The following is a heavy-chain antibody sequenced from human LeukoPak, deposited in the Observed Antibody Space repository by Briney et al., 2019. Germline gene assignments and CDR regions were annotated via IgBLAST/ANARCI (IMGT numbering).Heavy chain of an antibody. D-gene: IGHD3-16*02. V-gene: IGHV4-38-2*02. CDR2: IYHSGST. CDR3: ARQPYVWGSYRLYYYYYMDV. Sequence: SETLSLTCTVSGYSISSGYYWGWIRQPPGKGLEWIGSIYHSGSTYYNPSLKSRVTISVDTSKNQFSLKLSSVTAADTAVYYCARQPYVWGSYRLYYYYYMDVWGKGTTVTVSS. J-gene: IGHJ6*03. CDR1: GYSISSGYY.